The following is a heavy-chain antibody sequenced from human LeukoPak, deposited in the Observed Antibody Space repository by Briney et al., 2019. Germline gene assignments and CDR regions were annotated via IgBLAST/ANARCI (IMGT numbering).Heavy chain of an antibody. CDR2: INPNSGGT. CDR3: ARNGGSYDILTGYYMGNWFDP. CDR1: GYTFTGYY. D-gene: IGHD3-9*01. J-gene: IGHJ5*02. Sequence: ASVKVSCKASGYTFTGYYMHWVRQAPGQGLEWMGWINPNSGGTNYAQKFQGRVTMTRDTSISTAYMELSRLRSDDTAVYYRARNGGSYDILTGYYMGNWFDPWGQGTLVTVSS. V-gene: IGHV1-2*02.